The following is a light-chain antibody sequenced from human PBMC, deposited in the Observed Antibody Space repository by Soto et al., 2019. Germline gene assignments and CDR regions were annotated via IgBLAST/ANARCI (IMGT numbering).Light chain of an antibody. CDR2: GNS. CDR1: SSNIGAGYD. V-gene: IGLV1-40*01. Sequence: QSVLTQPPSVSGAPGQRVTISCTGSSSNIGAGYDVHWYQQLPGTAPKLLIYGNSNRPSGVPDRFSGSKSGTSASLAITGLQAEDEADYSCQSYDSSLSGWGFGGGTKRTVL. CDR3: QSYDSSLSGWG. J-gene: IGLJ3*02.